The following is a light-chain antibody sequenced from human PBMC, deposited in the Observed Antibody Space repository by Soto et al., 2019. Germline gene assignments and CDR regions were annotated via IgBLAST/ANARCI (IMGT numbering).Light chain of an antibody. CDR2: GAS. CDR1: QTVSSNF. Sequence: EIVLTQSPGTLSLSPGDRATLSCSASQTVSSNFLAWYQQRPAQATRLLIHGASTRATGITDRFSGSVSGTDFTLIIRGLEPEDSGLYYCQHYGSSHLITFGQGTRLEIK. V-gene: IGKV3-20*01. CDR3: QHYGSSHLIT. J-gene: IGKJ5*01.